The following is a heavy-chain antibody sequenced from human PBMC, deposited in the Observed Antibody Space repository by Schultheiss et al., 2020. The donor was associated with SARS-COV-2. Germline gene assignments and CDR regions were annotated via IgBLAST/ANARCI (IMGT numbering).Heavy chain of an antibody. V-gene: IGHV4-59*08. CDR1: GGSISSYY. Sequence: SETLSLTCTVSGGSISSYYWSWIRQPAGKGLEWIGYISYSGRTNYNPSLKSRVTISVDTSKNQFSLKLSSVTAADTAVYYCARQRYDYGDYAFPYYYGMDVWGQGTTVTVSS. CDR3: ARQRYDYGDYAFPYYYGMDV. CDR2: ISYSGRT. D-gene: IGHD4-17*01. J-gene: IGHJ6*02.